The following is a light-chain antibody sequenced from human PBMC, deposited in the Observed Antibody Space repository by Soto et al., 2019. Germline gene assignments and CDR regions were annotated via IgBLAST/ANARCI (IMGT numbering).Light chain of an antibody. CDR2: DTS. J-gene: IGLJ2*01. Sequence: QSVLTQPPSASGTPGQRVTVSCSGTYSNIGINDVHWYRQLSGTAPQILIYDTSQRATGVPDRFSGSRSGTSASLVISGLQTEDEADYHCAAWDHSLHGPAFGGGTKVTVL. V-gene: IGLV1-44*01. CDR3: AAWDHSLHGPA. CDR1: YSNIGIND.